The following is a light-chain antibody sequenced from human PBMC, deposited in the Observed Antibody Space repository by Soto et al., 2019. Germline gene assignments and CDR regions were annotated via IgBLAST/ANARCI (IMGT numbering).Light chain of an antibody. V-gene: IGKV3D-15*01. Sequence: EIVMTQSPATLSVSPGVRATLSCRASQSVGSDLAWYQQKPGQAPRLVIYDIFIRATGVPTRISGSGSGTEFILTISSLQSEDFAVYYCQQYNSWPLTFGGGTKVEIK. CDR3: QQYNSWPLT. CDR2: DIF. CDR1: QSVGSD. J-gene: IGKJ4*01.